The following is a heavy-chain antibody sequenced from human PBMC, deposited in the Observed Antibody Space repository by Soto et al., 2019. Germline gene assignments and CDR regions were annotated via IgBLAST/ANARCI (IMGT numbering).Heavy chain of an antibody. J-gene: IGHJ5*02. Sequence: EVQLVETGGGLIQPGGSLRLSCAASGFTVSNNYMSWVRQAPGKGLEWVSVIYSGGSTYYADSVKGRFTISRDNSKNTLYLQMNRLRAEDTAVYYCARVLVAILSWFDPWGQGTLVTVSS. D-gene: IGHD2-21*01. CDR2: IYSGGST. CDR3: ARVLVAILSWFDP. CDR1: GFTVSNNY. V-gene: IGHV3-53*02.